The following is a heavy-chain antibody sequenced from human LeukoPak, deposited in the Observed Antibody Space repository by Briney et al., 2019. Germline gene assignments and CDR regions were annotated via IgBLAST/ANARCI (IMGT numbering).Heavy chain of an antibody. CDR3: ATSSLPLLYSSSFYYYYMDV. CDR1: GYTFTSYG. D-gene: IGHD6-6*01. V-gene: IGHV1-69*13. J-gene: IGHJ6*03. Sequence: SVKVSCKASGYTFTSYGISWVRQAPGQGLEWMGGIIPIFGTANYAQKFQGRVTITADESTSTAYMELSSLRSEDTAVYYCATSSLPLLYSSSFYYYYMDVWGKGTTVTVSS. CDR2: IIPIFGTA.